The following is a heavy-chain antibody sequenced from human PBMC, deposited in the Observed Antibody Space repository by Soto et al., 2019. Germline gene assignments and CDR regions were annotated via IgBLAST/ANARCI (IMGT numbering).Heavy chain of an antibody. D-gene: IGHD5-12*01. CDR1: GFTFSSYA. Sequence: EVQLLESGGGLVQPGGSLRLSCAASGFTFSSYAMTWVRQAPGKGLEWVSGISGSGGRTYYADSVKGRFTISRDNSKNTLYLQMNSLRAEDTAVYYCAKAVDIVPTPDMDVWGQGTTVSVSS. CDR3: AKAVDIVPTPDMDV. V-gene: IGHV3-23*01. CDR2: ISGSGGRT. J-gene: IGHJ6*02.